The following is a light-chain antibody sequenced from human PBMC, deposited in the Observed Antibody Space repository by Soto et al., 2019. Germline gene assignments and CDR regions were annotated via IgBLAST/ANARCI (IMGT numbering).Light chain of an antibody. CDR1: QGISSY. CDR3: QQFNSYPLT. CDR2: VAS. V-gene: IGKV1-9*01. Sequence: DIQLTQSPSFLSASVGDRVTITCRASQGISSYLDWYQQKLGKAPKLLIYVASSLQSGVLSRFSGSGSGTEFTLTTTSLQPEDFATYYCQQFNSYPLTFGGGTKVEIK. J-gene: IGKJ4*01.